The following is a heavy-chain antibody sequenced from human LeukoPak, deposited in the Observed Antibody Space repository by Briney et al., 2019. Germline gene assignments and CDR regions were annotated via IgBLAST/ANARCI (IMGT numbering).Heavy chain of an antibody. CDR2: VIPIFGTA. D-gene: IGHD3-22*01. CDR1: GYTFSSYY. CDR3: ASSYYDSSGYSS. Sequence: SVKVSCKASGYTFSSYYMHWVRQAPGQGLEWMGGVIPIFGTANYAQKFQGRVTITADESTSTAYMELSSLRSEDTAVYYCASSYYDSSGYSSWGQGTLVTVSS. J-gene: IGHJ4*02. V-gene: IGHV1-69*13.